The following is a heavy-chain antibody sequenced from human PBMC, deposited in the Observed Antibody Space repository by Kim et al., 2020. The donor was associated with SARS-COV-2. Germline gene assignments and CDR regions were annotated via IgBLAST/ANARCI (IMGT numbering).Heavy chain of an antibody. J-gene: IGHJ4*02. CDR2: ISYDGSNK. V-gene: IGHV3-30*18. CDR3: AKDGNILSFDF. Sequence: GGSLRLSCAASGFTFSSYGMHWVRQAPGKGLEWVAVISYDGSNKYYADSVKGRFTISRDNSKNTLYLQMNSLRAEDTAVYYCAKDGNILSFDFWGQGTLVTVSS. CDR1: GFTFSSYG. D-gene: IGHD1-26*01.